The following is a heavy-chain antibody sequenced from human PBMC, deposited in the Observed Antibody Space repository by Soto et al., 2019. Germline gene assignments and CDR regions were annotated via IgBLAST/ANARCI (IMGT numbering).Heavy chain of an antibody. CDR2: IIPILGIA. D-gene: IGHD5-18*01. J-gene: IGHJ6*02. Sequence: GASVKVSCKASGGTFSSYTISWVRQAPGQGLEWMGRIIPILGIANYAQKFQGRVTITADKSTSTAYMELSSLRSEDTAVYYCARELDTAMVGYYYYGMDVWGQGTTVTVSS. V-gene: IGHV1-69*04. CDR3: ARELDTAMVGYYYYGMDV. CDR1: GGTFSSYT.